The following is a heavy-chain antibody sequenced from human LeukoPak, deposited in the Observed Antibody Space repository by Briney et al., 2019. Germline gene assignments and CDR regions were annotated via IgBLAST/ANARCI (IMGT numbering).Heavy chain of an antibody. J-gene: IGHJ3*01. D-gene: IGHD1-26*01. Sequence: GGSLRLYCAASGFTFSDYYMGRIRQAPGKGLEWLSYINGSGSIIFYADSVKGRFTISRDNAKNSLSLQMNSLRAEDTAVYYCGRDFGLSGTKRSFDLWGQGTMVTVSS. CDR1: GFTFSDYY. V-gene: IGHV3-11*01. CDR3: GRDFGLSGTKRSFDL. CDR2: INGSGSII.